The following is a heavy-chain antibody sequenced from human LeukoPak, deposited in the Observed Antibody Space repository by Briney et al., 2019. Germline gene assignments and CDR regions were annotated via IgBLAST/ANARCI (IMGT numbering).Heavy chain of an antibody. Sequence: GGSLRLSCAASGFTFSSFGMHWVRQAPGKGLEWVALIRYDGSNKYYADSVKGRFTISRDNPKNTLYLQVNSLRAEDTAMYYCAKDLGYSYGYVDYWGQGALVTVSP. D-gene: IGHD5-18*01. CDR3: AKDLGYSYGYVDY. CDR2: IRYDGSNK. V-gene: IGHV3-30*02. CDR1: GFTFSSFG. J-gene: IGHJ4*02.